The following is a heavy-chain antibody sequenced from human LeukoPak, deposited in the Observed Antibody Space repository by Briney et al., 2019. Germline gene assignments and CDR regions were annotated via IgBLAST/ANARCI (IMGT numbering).Heavy chain of an antibody. CDR2: ITGSGGDT. J-gene: IGHJ4*02. Sequence: PGGSLRLSCAASGFNFSSYAMSWVRQAPGKGLEWVSAITGSGGDTFHADSVKGRFTISRDNSKNTLYLQMNSLKAEGMAEYYCAKGSRDSRPYFFDFWGQGTLVTVSS. CDR3: AKGSRDSRPYFFDF. V-gene: IGHV3-23*01. CDR1: GFNFSSYA. D-gene: IGHD3-10*01.